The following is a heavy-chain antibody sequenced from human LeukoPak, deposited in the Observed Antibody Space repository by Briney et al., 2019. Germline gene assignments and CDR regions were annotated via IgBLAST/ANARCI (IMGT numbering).Heavy chain of an antibody. V-gene: IGHV3-53*01. CDR3: ARGNRGSGSDH. J-gene: IGHJ4*02. Sequence: SVKGRFTISRDNSENTLYLQMDGLTAEDTAVYYCARGNRGSGSDHWGQGTLVTVSA. D-gene: IGHD3-10*01.